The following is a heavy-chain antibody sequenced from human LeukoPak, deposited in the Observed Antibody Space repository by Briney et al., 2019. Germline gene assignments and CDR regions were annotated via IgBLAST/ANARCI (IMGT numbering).Heavy chain of an antibody. Sequence: PSETLSLTCTVSGGSISSGGYYWSWIRQHPGKGLERIGYIYYSGSTYYNPSLKSRVTISVDTSKNQFSLKLSSVTAADTAVYYCASLEWFGELLYPNWYFDLWGRGTLVTVSS. V-gene: IGHV4-31*03. J-gene: IGHJ2*01. CDR1: GGSISSGGYY. CDR3: ASLEWFGELLYPNWYFDL. CDR2: IYYSGST. D-gene: IGHD3-10*01.